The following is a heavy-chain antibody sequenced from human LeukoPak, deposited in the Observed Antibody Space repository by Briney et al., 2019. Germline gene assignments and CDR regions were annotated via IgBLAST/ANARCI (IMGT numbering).Heavy chain of an antibody. CDR1: RFSFSTYP. Sequence: GGSLRLSCAASRFSFSTYPMGWVRQAPGKGLEWVSGISASGDVTFHADPVKGRFTISRDNSKNTLYLQMNSLRAEDTAVYYCAKDPVRYYGSGSPLIGWFDPWGQGTLVTVSS. CDR2: ISASGDVT. J-gene: IGHJ5*02. D-gene: IGHD3-10*01. V-gene: IGHV3-23*01. CDR3: AKDPVRYYGSGSPLIGWFDP.